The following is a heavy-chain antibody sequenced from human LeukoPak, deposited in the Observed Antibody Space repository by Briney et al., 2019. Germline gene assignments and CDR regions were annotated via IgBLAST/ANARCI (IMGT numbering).Heavy chain of an antibody. V-gene: IGHV1-2*02. CDR3: ARDRAGIVGATGTIDY. Sequence: ASVTVSCKASGYTFTGYYMHWVRQAPGQGLEWMGWINPNSGGTNYAQKFQGRVTMTRDTPISTAYMELSRLRSDDTAVYYCARDRAGIVGATGTIDYWGQGTLVTVSS. CDR2: INPNSGGT. D-gene: IGHD1-26*01. J-gene: IGHJ4*02. CDR1: GYTFTGYY.